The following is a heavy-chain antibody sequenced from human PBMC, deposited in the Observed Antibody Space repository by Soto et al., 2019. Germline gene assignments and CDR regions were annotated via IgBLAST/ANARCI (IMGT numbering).Heavy chain of an antibody. J-gene: IGHJ3*02. V-gene: IGHV1-46*03. CDR2: INPSGGST. CDR1: GYTFTSYY. CDR3: ARNYGDYVELYAFDI. D-gene: IGHD4-17*01. Sequence: GSVKVSYKASGYTFTSYYMHWVRQAPGQGLEWMGIINPSGGSTSYAQKFQGRVTMTRDTSTSTVYMELSSLRSEDTAVYYCARNYGDYVELYAFDIWGQGTMVTVSS.